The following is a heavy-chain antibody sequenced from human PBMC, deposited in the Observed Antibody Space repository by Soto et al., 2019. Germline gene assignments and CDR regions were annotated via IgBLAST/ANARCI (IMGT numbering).Heavy chain of an antibody. Sequence: GGSLRLSCAASGFTFSSYGMHWVRQAPGKGLEWVAVISYDGSNKYYADSVKGRFTISRDNSKNTLYLQMNSLRAEDTAVYYCAKGLRRAARTYYYYYGMDVWGQGTTVT. J-gene: IGHJ6*02. V-gene: IGHV3-30*18. D-gene: IGHD6-6*01. CDR1: GFTFSSYG. CDR3: AKGLRRAARTYYYYYGMDV. CDR2: ISYDGSNK.